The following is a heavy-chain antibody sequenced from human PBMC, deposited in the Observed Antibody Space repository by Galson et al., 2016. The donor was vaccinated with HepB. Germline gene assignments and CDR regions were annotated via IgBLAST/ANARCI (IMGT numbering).Heavy chain of an antibody. J-gene: IGHJ6*02. CDR1: GFTFSTYD. V-gene: IGHV3-13*01. D-gene: IGHD3-10*01. CDR3: ARSGTYTNRIGMDV. CDR2: IGTKGGT. Sequence: SLRLSCAASGFTFSTYDMHWVRQAQGKGLEWVSGIGTKGGTYYLDSAKGRFTISREDAKNSLHLQMNSLTAGDTAVYYCARSGTYTNRIGMDVWGQGTTVTVSS.